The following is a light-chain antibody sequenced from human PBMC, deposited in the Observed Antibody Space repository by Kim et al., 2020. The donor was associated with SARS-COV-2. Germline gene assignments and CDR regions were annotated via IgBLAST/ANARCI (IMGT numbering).Light chain of an antibody. CDR1: QSVRSGY. CDR3: QQYGSPPRT. V-gene: IGKV3-20*01. Sequence: EIVLTQSPGTLSLSPGETATLSCRANQSVRSGYLAWYQQKPGQAPRLLIFIASMRASGIPDRFSGSGSGTDFTLTINSLEPEDFAVYYCQQYGSPPRTFGQGTKVDIK. CDR2: IAS. J-gene: IGKJ1*01.